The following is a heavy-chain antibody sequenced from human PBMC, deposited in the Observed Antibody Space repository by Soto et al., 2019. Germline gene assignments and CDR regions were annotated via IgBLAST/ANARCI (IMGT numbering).Heavy chain of an antibody. D-gene: IGHD2-15*01. CDR1: GDSINNYY. V-gene: IGHV4-4*07. CDR2: IYTSGST. J-gene: IGHJ4*02. CDR3: ARGFGGSWYYFDY. Sequence: ETLSLTCTVSGDSINNYYWTWIRQPAGKGLEWIGRIYTSGSTNYNPSLKSRVTMSVDTSKNQFSLKLSSVTAADTAVYYCARGFGGSWYYFDYGGQGTLVTVSS.